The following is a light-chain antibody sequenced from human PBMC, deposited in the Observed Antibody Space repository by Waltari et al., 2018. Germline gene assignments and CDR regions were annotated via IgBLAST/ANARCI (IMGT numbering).Light chain of an antibody. Sequence: QSALPQPRSVSGSPGQSVTISCTGINSTAIVYKYVSWYQQHPGKAPKFIIYNVDRRPSGVPDRFSGSISGSTASLTISGLRPEDEADYYCFSYTGIHSFLFGGGTKLTVL. CDR3: FSYTGIHSFL. V-gene: IGLV2-11*01. J-gene: IGLJ2*01. CDR2: NVD. CDR1: NSTAIVYKY.